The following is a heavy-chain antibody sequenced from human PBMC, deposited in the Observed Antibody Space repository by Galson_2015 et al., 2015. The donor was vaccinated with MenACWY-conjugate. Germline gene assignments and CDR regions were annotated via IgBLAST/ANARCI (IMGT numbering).Heavy chain of an antibody. CDR1: GYSFSTYW. Sequence: QSGAEVKKPGESLKISCKGSGYSFSTYWIGWVSQMPGKGLEWMGIIYPGDADARYSPSFQGQVTISVDKSISTAYLEWSSLKASDTAMYYCVRRQYKAAAAAFDPWGQGTLVAVSS. CDR3: VRRQYKAAAAAFDP. CDR2: IYPGDADA. J-gene: IGHJ5*02. V-gene: IGHV5-51*01. D-gene: IGHD6-13*01.